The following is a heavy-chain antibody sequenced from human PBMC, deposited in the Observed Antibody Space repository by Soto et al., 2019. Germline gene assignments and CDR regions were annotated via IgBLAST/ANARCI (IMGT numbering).Heavy chain of an antibody. Sequence: EVQLVESGGGLVQPGGSLKLSCAASGFTFSGSAMHWVRQASGKGLEWVGRIRSKANSYATAYAASVKGRFTISRDDSKNTAYLHMNSLKTEDTAVYYCTRHVGGEGYMDVWGKGTTVTVSS. CDR3: TRHVGGEGYMDV. CDR1: GFTFSGSA. V-gene: IGHV3-73*01. CDR2: IRSKANSYAT. D-gene: IGHD3-16*01. J-gene: IGHJ6*03.